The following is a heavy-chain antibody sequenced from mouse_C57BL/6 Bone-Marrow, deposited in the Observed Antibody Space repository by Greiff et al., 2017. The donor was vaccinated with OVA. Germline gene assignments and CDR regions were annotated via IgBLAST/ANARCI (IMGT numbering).Heavy chain of an antibody. CDR1: GYTFTSYW. D-gene: IGHD6-1*01. Sequence: QIQLQQPGAELVKPGASVKLSCKASGYTFTSYWMHWVKQRPGQGLEWIGMIHPNSGGTNYNAKFKGKATLTVDKSSSTAYMQLSSLTSEDAAVYYCSHIGAAYWGQGTLVTVSA. CDR2: IHPNSGGT. CDR3: SHIGAAY. V-gene: IGHV1-64*01. J-gene: IGHJ3*01.